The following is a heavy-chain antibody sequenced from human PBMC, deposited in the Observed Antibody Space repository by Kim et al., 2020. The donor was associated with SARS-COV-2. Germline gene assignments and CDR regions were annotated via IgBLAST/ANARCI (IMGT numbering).Heavy chain of an antibody. D-gene: IGHD2-21*02. CDR2: IYYSGST. J-gene: IGHJ6*02. CDR1: GGSISSYY. CDR3: ARHGYCRGDCYSPWDYYGLDV. V-gene: IGHV4-59*08. Sequence: SETLSLTCTVSGGSISSYYWSWIRQPPGKGLEWIGYIYYSGSTNYNPSLKSRVTISVDTSKNQFSLKLSSVTAADTAVYYCARHGYCRGDCYSPWDYYGLDVWGQGTTVTVSS.